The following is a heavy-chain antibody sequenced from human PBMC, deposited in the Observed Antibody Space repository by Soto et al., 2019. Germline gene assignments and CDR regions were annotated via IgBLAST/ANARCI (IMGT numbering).Heavy chain of an antibody. J-gene: IGHJ6*02. Sequence: PGGSLRLSCTGSGFTSGDYAMSWVRQAPGKGLEWVGFIRSKAYGGTTEYAASVIGRFTISRDDSKSIAYLQMNSLKTEDTAVYYCTRVKEWLVTFYYYGMDVWGQGTTVTVSS. CDR1: GFTSGDYA. V-gene: IGHV3-49*04. CDR3: TRVKEWLVTFYYYGMDV. D-gene: IGHD6-19*01. CDR2: IRSKAYGGTT.